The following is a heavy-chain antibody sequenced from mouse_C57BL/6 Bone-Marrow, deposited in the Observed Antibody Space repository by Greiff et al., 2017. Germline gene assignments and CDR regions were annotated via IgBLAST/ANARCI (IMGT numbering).Heavy chain of an antibody. J-gene: IGHJ3*01. V-gene: IGHV14-4*01. CDR1: GFNIKDDY. Sequence: EVQLQHSGAELVRPGASVKLSCTASGFNIKDDYMHWVKQRPEQGLEWIGWIDPENGDTEYASKFQGKATITADTSSNTAYLQLSSLTSEDTAVYYCTLWLRRGFAYWGQGTLVTVSA. CDR2: IDPENGDT. D-gene: IGHD2-2*01. CDR3: TLWLRRGFAY.